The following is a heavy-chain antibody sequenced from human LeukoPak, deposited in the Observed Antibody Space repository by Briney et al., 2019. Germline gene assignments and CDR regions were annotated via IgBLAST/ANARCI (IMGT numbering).Heavy chain of an antibody. J-gene: IGHJ4*02. CDR2: VIPMLGVA. V-gene: IGHV1-69*04. CDR1: GGTFSSYE. CDR3: ARGRATGYFGY. Sequence: ASVTGSCKASGGTFSSYEISWVRQAPGHGLEWMGRVIPMLGVASYAQRFQDRVTITADRSTSTAYMELNSLRSGDTAVYYCARGRATGYFGYWGQGTLVTVSS.